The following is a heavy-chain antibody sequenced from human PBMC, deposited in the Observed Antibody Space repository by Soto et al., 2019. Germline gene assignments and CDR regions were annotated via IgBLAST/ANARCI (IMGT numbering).Heavy chain of an antibody. J-gene: IGHJ3*02. CDR3: AKDRMDNNSVWDPFDI. D-gene: IGHD4-4*01. CDR1: GFTFSTYY. V-gene: IGHV3-7*03. Sequence: GGSLRLSCAASGFTFSTYYMTWVRQAPGKGLEWVARIKNDGSEQYYVDSVKGRFTISRDNAKNSLYLQMNSLRAGDTALYYCAKDRMDNNSVWDPFDIWGQGTMVTVSS. CDR2: IKNDGSEQ.